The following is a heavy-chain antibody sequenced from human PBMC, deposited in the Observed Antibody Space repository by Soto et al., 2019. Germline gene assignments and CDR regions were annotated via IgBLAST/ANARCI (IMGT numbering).Heavy chain of an antibody. D-gene: IGHD3-22*01. Sequence: GGSLRLSCAASGFTFSSNGMHWVRQAPGKGLEWVAVISYDGSNKYYADSVKGRFTISRDNSKNTLYLQMNSLRAEDTAVYYCAKDIGITMIVVVITTYGMDVWGQGTTVTVSS. CDR3: AKDIGITMIVVVITTYGMDV. CDR1: GFTFSSNG. CDR2: ISYDGSNK. J-gene: IGHJ6*02. V-gene: IGHV3-30*18.